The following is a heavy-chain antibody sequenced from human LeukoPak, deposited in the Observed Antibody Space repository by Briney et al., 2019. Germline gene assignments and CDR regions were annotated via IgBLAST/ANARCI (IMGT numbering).Heavy chain of an antibody. CDR2: IIPIFGTA. J-gene: IGHJ5*02. CDR1: GGTFSSYA. CDR3: ARERVSWFDP. V-gene: IGHV1-69*13. D-gene: IGHD3-22*01. Sequence: SVKVSCKASGGTFSSYAISWVRQTPGQGLEWMGGIIPIFGTANYAQKFQGRVTITADESTSTAYMELSSLRSEDTAVYYCARERVSWFDPWGQGTLVTVSS.